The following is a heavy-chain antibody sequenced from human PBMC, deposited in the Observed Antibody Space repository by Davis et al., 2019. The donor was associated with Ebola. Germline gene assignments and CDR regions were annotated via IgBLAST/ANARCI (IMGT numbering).Heavy chain of an antibody. Sequence: PGGSLRLSCAASGFTFSSYSMNWVRQAPGKGLEWVSYISSSSSTIYYADSVKGRFTISRDNSKNTLYLQMNSLRAEDTAVYYCARDPEGFGVVILTGGYMDVWGKGTTVTVSS. D-gene: IGHD3-3*01. CDR3: ARDPEGFGVVILTGGYMDV. CDR1: GFTFSSYS. V-gene: IGHV3-48*01. J-gene: IGHJ6*03. CDR2: ISSSSSTI.